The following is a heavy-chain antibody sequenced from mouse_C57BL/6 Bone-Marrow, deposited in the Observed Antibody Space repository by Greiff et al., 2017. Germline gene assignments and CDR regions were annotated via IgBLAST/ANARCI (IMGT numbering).Heavy chain of an antibody. CDR3: ARYGYGSPFDY. V-gene: IGHV1-69*01. CDR2: IYPSDSYT. CDR1: GYTFTSYW. J-gene: IGHJ2*01. Sequence: QVQLQQPGAELVMPGASVKLSCKASGYTFTSYWMHWVKQRPGQGLEWIGEIYPSDSYTNYNQKFKGKATLTVDKSSSTAYMQLSSLTSEDSAVYYCARYGYGSPFDYWGQGTTLTVSS. D-gene: IGHD1-1*01.